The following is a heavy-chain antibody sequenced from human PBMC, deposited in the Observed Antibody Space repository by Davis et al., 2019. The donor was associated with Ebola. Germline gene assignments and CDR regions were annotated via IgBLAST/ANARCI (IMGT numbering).Heavy chain of an antibody. CDR3: ARDLGRSLNDAFDI. CDR2: ISGSGGST. CDR1: GFTFSSYA. Sequence: GESLKISCAASGFTFSSYAMSWVRQAPGKGLEWVSAISGSGGSTYYADSVKGRFTISRDNSKNTLYLQMNSLRAEDTALYYCARDLGRSLNDAFDIWGQGTLVTVSS. V-gene: IGHV3-23*01. J-gene: IGHJ3*02.